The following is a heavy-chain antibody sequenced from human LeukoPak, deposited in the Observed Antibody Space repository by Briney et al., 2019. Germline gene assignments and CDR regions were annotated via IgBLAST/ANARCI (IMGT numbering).Heavy chain of an antibody. CDR1: GFTFSRYA. J-gene: IGHJ4*02. D-gene: IGHD3-3*01. CDR3: AKDRLESWSGFYFGLFDY. Sequence: PGGSLRLSCATSGFTFSRYAMSWVRQAPGKGLEWVSGISNSGRSTYYADPVKGRFTISGDNSKSTLYLQMNSLRAEDTAVYYCAKDRLESWSGFYFGLFDYWGQGALVTVAS. CDR2: ISNSGRST. V-gene: IGHV3-23*01.